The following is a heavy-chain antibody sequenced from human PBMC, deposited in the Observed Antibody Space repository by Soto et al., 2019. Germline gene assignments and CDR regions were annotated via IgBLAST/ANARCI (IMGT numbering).Heavy chain of an antibody. V-gene: IGHV5-51*01. D-gene: IGHD2-15*01. J-gene: IGHJ6*02. CDR1: GYSFTSYW. CDR2: IYPGDSDT. CDR3: ARNTKWSYYYGMDV. Sequence: VESLKISCNGSGYSFTSYWIGWVGQMPWKGLEWMGIIYPGDSDTRYSPSFRGQVTISADKSISTAYLQWSSLKASDTAMYYCARNTKWSYYYGMDVWGQGTTVTVSS.